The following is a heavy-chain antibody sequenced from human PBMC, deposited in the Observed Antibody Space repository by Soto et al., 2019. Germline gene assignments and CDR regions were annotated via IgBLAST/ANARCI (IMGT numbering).Heavy chain of an antibody. J-gene: IGHJ4*02. D-gene: IGHD1-26*01. CDR2: ISYDGSNT. CDR1: GFNFSSYG. Sequence: PGGSLRLSCVASGFNFSSYGMHWVRQAPGKGLEWLAIISYDGSNTYYADSVKGRFTISRDNSKNTLYLQMNSLRAEDTSVYYCAKEGGLSGSYYISSSYYFDYWGQGTLVTVSS. CDR3: AKEGGLSGSYYISSSYYFDY. V-gene: IGHV3-30*18.